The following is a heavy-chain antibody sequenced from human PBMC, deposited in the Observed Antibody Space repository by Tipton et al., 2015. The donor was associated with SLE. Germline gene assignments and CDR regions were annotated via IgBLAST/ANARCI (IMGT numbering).Heavy chain of an antibody. CDR1: GDSISIYY. CDR2: IYFSGST. V-gene: IGHV4-59*01. J-gene: IGHJ4*02. CDR3: AREAPYCGGDCYEF. D-gene: IGHD2-21*01. Sequence: GLVKPSETLSLTCTVSGDSISIYYWSWIRQPPGKGLEWIGYIYFSGSTKYNPSLKSRVTISEDMSKKQFSLNLTSVTAADTAVYYCAREAPYCGGDCYEFWGQGIQVTVSS.